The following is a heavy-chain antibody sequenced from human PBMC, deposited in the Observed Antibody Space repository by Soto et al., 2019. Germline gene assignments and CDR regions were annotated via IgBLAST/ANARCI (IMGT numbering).Heavy chain of an antibody. Sequence: VQLVQSGGGLAQPGKSLRLSCAASGFTFRKFWMHWVRQVPGKGPVWVSYISSDGTTTDYADSVKGRFTISRDNAMDTLYLQMGSLRADDAAVYDCAIQDCTHDVCLEAAVTVGGALESGGQGTLVTVSS. CDR2: ISSDGTTT. CDR1: GFTFRKFW. D-gene: IGHD2-8*01. V-gene: IGHV3-74*01. CDR3: AIQDCTHDVCLEAAVTVGGALES. J-gene: IGHJ1*01.